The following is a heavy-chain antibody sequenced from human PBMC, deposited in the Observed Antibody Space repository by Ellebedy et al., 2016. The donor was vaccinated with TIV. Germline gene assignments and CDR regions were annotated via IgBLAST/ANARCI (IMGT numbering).Heavy chain of an antibody. V-gene: IGHV4-61*01. J-gene: IGHJ4*02. CDR2: IYSSGRT. Sequence: MPSETLSLTCTVSGGSVSSTNYYWTWIRQPPGKGLEWVGYIYSSGRTDYKHSLKSRMALSVDTSKNQFSLKLSSVTAADTAVYYCTSGYSYAYPHWGQGTLVTVSS. D-gene: IGHD5-18*01. CDR1: GGSVSSTNYY. CDR3: TSGYSYAYPH.